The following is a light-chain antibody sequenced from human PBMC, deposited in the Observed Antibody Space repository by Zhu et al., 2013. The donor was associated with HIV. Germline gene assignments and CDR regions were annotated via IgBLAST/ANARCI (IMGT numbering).Light chain of an antibody. CDR1: NIGTKG. CDR3: QVWDSSSDHNYV. J-gene: IGLJ1*01. V-gene: IGLV3-21*02. Sequence: SYVLTQAPSVSVAPGQTARITCGGNNIGTKGVHWFQQKPGQAPVVVIHDDSDRPSGIPDRFSGSKSGNTATLTISGVEAGDEADYYCQVWDSSSDHNYVFGTGTKVTVL. CDR2: DDS.